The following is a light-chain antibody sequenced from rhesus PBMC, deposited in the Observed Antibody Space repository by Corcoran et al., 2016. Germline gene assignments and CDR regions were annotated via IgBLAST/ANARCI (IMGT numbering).Light chain of an antibody. Sequence: DIQMTQSPSALSASVGDRVTISCRASQNIYSNLAWYQQKPGKAPKLLIYAASSLQTGIPSRFSGSGSGTDLTLTSSSLKTEDSAAYYCQHYYDNPFTFGPGTKLDIK. J-gene: IGKJ3*01. CDR2: AAS. CDR1: QNIYSN. V-gene: IGKV1S12*01. CDR3: QHYYDNPFT.